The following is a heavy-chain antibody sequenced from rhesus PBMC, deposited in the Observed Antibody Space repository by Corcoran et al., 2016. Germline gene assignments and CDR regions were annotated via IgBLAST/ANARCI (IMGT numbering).Heavy chain of an antibody. V-gene: IGHV4S14*01. Sequence: QVQLQESGPGLVKPSETLSLTCAVSGYSISSGYYWGWIRQPPGKGLEWIGSIYGSGGSKYLNPSLNSRVDLSVDTSKNQFSLKLSSVTAADTAVYYCAREGSSWSEWDTVGTEWYFDLWGPGTPITISS. CDR1: GYSISSGYY. D-gene: IGHD5-42*01. CDR3: AREGSSWSEWDTVGTEWYFDL. J-gene: IGHJ2*01. CDR2: IYGSGGSK.